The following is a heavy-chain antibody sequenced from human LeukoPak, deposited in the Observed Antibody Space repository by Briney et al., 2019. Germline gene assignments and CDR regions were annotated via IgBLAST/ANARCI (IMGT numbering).Heavy chain of an antibody. Sequence: PGGSLRLSCAASGFTFSGYAMSWVRQAPGKGLEWVSAISGSGGSTYYADSVKGRFTISRDNSKNTLYLQMNSLRAEDTAVYYCAKFPLYCSSTSCYTGEEWFDPWGQGTLVTVSS. V-gene: IGHV3-23*01. J-gene: IGHJ5*02. CDR2: ISGSGGST. D-gene: IGHD2-2*02. CDR1: GFTFSGYA. CDR3: AKFPLYCSSTSCYTGEEWFDP.